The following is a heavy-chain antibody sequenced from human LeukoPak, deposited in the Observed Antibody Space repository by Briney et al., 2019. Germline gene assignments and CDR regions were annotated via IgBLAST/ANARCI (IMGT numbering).Heavy chain of an antibody. V-gene: IGHV4-4*07. CDR2: FYSGGSA. CDR1: GGSNSSYY. D-gene: IGHD5-12*01. Sequence: SETLSLTCTVSGGSNSSYYWSWIRRPAGKGLEWIGRFYSGGSADYNPSLKSRVTMSVDTSKNQFSLKLSSVTAADTAVYYCARVYSGYDLPGSLANYYFDYWGQGTLVTVSS. CDR3: ARVYSGYDLPGSLANYYFDY. J-gene: IGHJ4*02.